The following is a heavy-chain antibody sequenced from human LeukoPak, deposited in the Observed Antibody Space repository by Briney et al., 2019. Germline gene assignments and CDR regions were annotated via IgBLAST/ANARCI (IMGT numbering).Heavy chain of an antibody. CDR1: GFTFSSYG. Sequence: PGGSLRLSCAASGFTFSSYGMHWVRQAPGKGLEWVAFIRYDGSNKYYADSVKGRFTISRDNSKNTLYLQMNSLRAEDTAVYDCAKDLYCSGGSCYSSCMDVWGKGTTVTVSS. CDR3: AKDLYCSGGSCYSSCMDV. D-gene: IGHD2-15*01. V-gene: IGHV3-30*02. CDR2: IRYDGSNK. J-gene: IGHJ6*03.